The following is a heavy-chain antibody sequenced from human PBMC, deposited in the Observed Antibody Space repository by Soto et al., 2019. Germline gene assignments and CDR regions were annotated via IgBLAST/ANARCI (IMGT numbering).Heavy chain of an antibody. CDR2: IYFTGST. J-gene: IGHJ5*02. Sequence: SETLSLTCTVSGGAVSSGTYDWSWIRQPPGKGLEWIGHIYFTGSTNYNPSLKSRVTMSLDTSRNQFSLKLSSVTAADTAVYYCTRGPPRVQWFDPWGLGTLVTAPQ. CDR1: GGAVSSGTYD. V-gene: IGHV4-61*01. CDR3: TRGPPRVQWFDP.